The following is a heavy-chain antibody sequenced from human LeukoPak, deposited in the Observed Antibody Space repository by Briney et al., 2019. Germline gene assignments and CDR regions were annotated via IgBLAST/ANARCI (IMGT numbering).Heavy chain of an antibody. CDR1: GGTFTSYA. CDR2: INANTGNP. D-gene: IGHD4-23*01. Sequence: SVKVSCKASGGTFTSYAMNWVRQAPGQGLEWMGWINANTGNPTYAQGFTGRFVFSLDTSVSTAYLQISSLKAEDTAVYYCARAPQPSEFTTVVTHPLDYWGQGTLVTVSS. V-gene: IGHV7-4-1*02. CDR3: ARAPQPSEFTTVVTHPLDY. J-gene: IGHJ4*02.